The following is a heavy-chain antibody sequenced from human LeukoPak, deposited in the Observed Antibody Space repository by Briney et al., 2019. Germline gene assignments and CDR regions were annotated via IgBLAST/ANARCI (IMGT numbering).Heavy chain of an antibody. CDR1: GYTFTDYY. CDR2: INPNSGDI. D-gene: IGHD3-22*01. J-gene: IGHJ4*02. CDR3: TRIKPISGSYDY. Sequence: GASVKVSCKASGYTFTDYYMHWVRQAPGQGLEWMGWINPNSGDINYAQNFQGRVTMTRDTSISTAYMELSTLRSDDTAVYYCTRIKPISGSYDYWGQGTLVTVSS. V-gene: IGHV1-2*02.